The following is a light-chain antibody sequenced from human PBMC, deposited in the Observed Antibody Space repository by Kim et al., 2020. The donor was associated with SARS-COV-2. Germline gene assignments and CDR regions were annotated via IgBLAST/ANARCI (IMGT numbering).Light chain of an antibody. V-gene: IGLV3-19*01. CDR3: NSRDISGNHQ. CDR2: GKN. CDR1: SLRSYY. J-gene: IGLJ3*02. Sequence: SSELTQDPAVSVALGQTVRITCQGDSLRSYYASWYQQKPGQAPLLVIYGKNNRPSGIPDRFSGSSSGNTASLTITGAQAEDEADYYCNSRDISGNHQFGG.